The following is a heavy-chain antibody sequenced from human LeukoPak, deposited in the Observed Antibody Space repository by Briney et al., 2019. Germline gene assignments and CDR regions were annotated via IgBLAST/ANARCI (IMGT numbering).Heavy chain of an antibody. D-gene: IGHD3-22*01. Sequence: GGSLRLSCAASGFTFSSYWMSWVRQAPGKGLEWVVNIKQDGSEEYYVDSVKGRFTISRDNAKNSLYLQMNSLRAEDTAVYYCARDPLAYYYDSSGYYFDYWGQGTLVTVSS. J-gene: IGHJ4*02. CDR2: IKQDGSEE. V-gene: IGHV3-7*01. CDR3: ARDPLAYYYDSSGYYFDY. CDR1: GFTFSSYW.